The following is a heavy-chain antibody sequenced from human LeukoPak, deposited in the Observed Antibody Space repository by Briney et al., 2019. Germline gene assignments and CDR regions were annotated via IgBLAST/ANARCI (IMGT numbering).Heavy chain of an antibody. CDR2: IYCSGST. V-gene: IGHV4-30-4*01. CDR3: ARVTRTWAPRFDY. CDR1: GGSISSGDYY. D-gene: IGHD1-14*01. J-gene: IGHJ4*02. Sequence: SQTLSLTCTVSGGSISSGDYYWSWIRQPPGKGLEWIGYIYCSGSTYYNPSLKSRVTISVDTSKNQFSLKLSSVTAADTAVYYCARVTRTWAPRFDYWGQGTLVTVSS.